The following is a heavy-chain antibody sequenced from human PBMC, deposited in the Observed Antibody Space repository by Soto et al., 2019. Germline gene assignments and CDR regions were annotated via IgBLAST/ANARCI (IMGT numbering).Heavy chain of an antibody. CDR1: GFSFNTYN. CDR2: ISGSGSDI. Sequence: EVQVVESGGGLVKPGGSLRLSCAASGFSFNTYNMNWVRQAPGKGLEWVSSISGSGSDIFYADSVKGRFTITRDNARNSVYLEMKSLRGENTAVYYCARDVPVAGNNDYDGMDVWGQVTTVTVSS. V-gene: IGHV3-21*01. J-gene: IGHJ6*02. D-gene: IGHD6-19*01. CDR3: ARDVPVAGNNDYDGMDV.